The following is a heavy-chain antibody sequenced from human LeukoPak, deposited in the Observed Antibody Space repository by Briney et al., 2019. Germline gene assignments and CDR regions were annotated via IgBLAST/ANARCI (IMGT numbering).Heavy chain of an antibody. J-gene: IGHJ2*01. V-gene: IGHV3-23*01. CDR2: ITDRGDQT. CDR1: GFDFRTYA. CDR3: AKDIGLITMMRPGFDL. D-gene: IGHD3-22*01. Sequence: PGGSLRLSCAASGFDFRTYAMNWVRQAPGKGLEWVSTITDRGDQTFYADSVKGRFTVSRDNSKRTQFLHMNSLRAEDTAVYYCAKDIGLITMMRPGFDLWGRGTLVTVSS.